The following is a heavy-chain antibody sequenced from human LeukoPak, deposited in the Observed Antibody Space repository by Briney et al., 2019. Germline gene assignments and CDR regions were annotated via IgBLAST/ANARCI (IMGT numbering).Heavy chain of an antibody. D-gene: IGHD5-12*01. CDR1: GFTFSSYG. CDR2: ISYDGSNK. Sequence: GGSLRLSCAASGFTFSSYGMHWVRQAPGKGLEWVAVISYDGSNKYYADSVKGRFTISRDNSKNTLYLQMNNLRAEDTAVYYCAKGGGYEVLYDYWGQGTLVTVSS. V-gene: IGHV3-30*18. CDR3: AKGGGYEVLYDY. J-gene: IGHJ4*02.